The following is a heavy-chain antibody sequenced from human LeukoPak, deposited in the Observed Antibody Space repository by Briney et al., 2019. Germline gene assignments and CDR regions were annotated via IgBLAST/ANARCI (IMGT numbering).Heavy chain of an antibody. CDR3: ARSGPKYCSSTSCPNDI. CDR2: IYHSEIT. D-gene: IGHD2-2*01. CDR1: GGSISSSNW. V-gene: IGHV4-4*02. J-gene: IGHJ3*02. Sequence: SGTLSLTCAVSGGSISSSNWWSWVRQPPGKGLEWIGEIYHSEITNYSPSLESRVTISIDTSKNQFSLKLSSVTAADTAVYYCARSGPKYCSSTSCPNDIWGQGTMVTVSS.